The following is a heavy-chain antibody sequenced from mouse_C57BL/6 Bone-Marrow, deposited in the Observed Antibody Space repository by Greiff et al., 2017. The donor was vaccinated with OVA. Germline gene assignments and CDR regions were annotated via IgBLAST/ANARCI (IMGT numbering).Heavy chain of an antibody. CDR3: AGYYSNYGWYFDV. Sequence: QVQLQQPGAELVMPGASVKLSCEASGYTFTSYLMHWVKQRPGQGLEWIGEIDPSDSYTNYNQKFKGKSTLTVDKSSSTAYMQLSSLTSEDSAVYYCAGYYSNYGWYFDVWGTGTTVTVSS. J-gene: IGHJ1*03. D-gene: IGHD2-5*01. CDR1: GYTFTSYL. CDR2: IDPSDSYT. V-gene: IGHV1-69*01.